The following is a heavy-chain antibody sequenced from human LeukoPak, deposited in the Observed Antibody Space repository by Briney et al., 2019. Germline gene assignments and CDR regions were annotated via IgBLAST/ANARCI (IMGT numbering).Heavy chain of an antibody. CDR2: ISSSGSTI. Sequence: PGGSLRLSCAASGFTFSSYEMNWVRQAPGKGLEWVSYISSSGSTIYYADSVKGRFTISRDNAKNSLYLQMNSLRAEDTAVYYCARDLRHYGSGILCPLDYWGQGTLVTVSS. V-gene: IGHV3-48*03. CDR3: ARDLRHYGSGILCPLDY. CDR1: GFTFSSYE. D-gene: IGHD3-10*01. J-gene: IGHJ4*02.